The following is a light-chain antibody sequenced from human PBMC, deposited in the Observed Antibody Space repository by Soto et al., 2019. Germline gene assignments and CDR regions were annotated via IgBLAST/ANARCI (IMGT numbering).Light chain of an antibody. CDR2: VAS. CDR1: QSISKY. J-gene: IGKJ3*01. V-gene: IGKV1-39*01. Sequence: DIPMTQSPSSLSTSVGDKVTITCRASQSISKYLNWYQQKPGKAPKLLISVASSLQSEVPSRFSGDGSETDFTLSISSLQPEDSATYCQQSFTTPFTFGPGTKVDVK. CDR3: QQSFTTPFT.